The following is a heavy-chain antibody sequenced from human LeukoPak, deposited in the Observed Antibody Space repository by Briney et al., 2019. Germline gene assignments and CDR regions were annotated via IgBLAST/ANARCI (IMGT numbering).Heavy chain of an antibody. J-gene: IGHJ4*02. Sequence: SVKVSCKASGYTFTSYGISWVRQAPGQGLEWMGRIIPILGIANYAQKFQGRVTITADKSTSTAYMELSSLRSEDTAVYYCAREGVGHCCPIDYWGQGTLVTVSS. V-gene: IGHV1-69*04. CDR1: GYTFTSYG. CDR3: AREGVGHCCPIDY. CDR2: IIPILGIA. D-gene: IGHD2-21*02.